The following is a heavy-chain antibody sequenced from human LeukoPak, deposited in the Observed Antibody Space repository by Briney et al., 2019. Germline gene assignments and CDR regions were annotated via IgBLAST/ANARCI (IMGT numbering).Heavy chain of an antibody. CDR3: ARDYCSSTSCYADWFDP. Sequence: ASVKVSCKASGYTFTGYYMHWVRQAPGQGLEWTGWINPNSGGTNYAQKFQGWVTMTRDTSISTAYMELSRLRSDDTAVYYCARDYCSSTSCYADWFDPWGQGTLVTVSS. V-gene: IGHV1-2*04. CDR1: GYTFTGYY. CDR2: INPNSGGT. J-gene: IGHJ5*02. D-gene: IGHD2-2*01.